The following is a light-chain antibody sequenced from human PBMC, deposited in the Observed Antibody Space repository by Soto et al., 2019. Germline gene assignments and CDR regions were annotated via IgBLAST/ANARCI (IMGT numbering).Light chain of an antibody. CDR1: SDDIAGYNY. CDR2: EVG. J-gene: IGLJ1*01. V-gene: IGLV2-14*01. CDR3: SSYTSRNTLV. Sequence: QYVLTQPASVSGSPGQSITISCTGASDDIAGYNYVCWYQQYPAKAPKLIIYEVGNRPSGVSNRFSGSKSGNTASLTISGLQFEDEADYYCSSYTSRNTLVYGTGTKVTVL.